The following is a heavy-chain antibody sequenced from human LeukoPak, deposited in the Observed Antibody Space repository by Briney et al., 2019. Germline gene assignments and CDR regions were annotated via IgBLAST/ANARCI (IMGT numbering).Heavy chain of an antibody. V-gene: IGHV4-59*08. CDR1: GGSISSYY. D-gene: IGHD3-22*01. Sequence: SETLSLTCTVSGGSISSYYWSWIRQPPGKGLEWIGYIYYSGSTNYNPSLKSRATISVDTSKNQFSLKLSSVTAADTAVYYCARLEYYDSSARYWYFDLWGRGTLVTVSS. CDR2: IYYSGST. J-gene: IGHJ2*01. CDR3: ARLEYYDSSARYWYFDL.